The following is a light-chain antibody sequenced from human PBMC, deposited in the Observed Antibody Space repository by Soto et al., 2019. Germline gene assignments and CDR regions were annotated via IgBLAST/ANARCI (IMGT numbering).Light chain of an antibody. V-gene: IGLV2-8*01. CDR1: SSDVGAYKS. Sequence: QSALTQPPSASGSPGQSVTISCTGTSSDVGAYKSVSWYQQYPGKAPKLMIYEVSKRPSGVPDRFSGSKSGNTASLTVSGLQAEDEADYSCTSYVGSNIWVFGGGTKLTVL. J-gene: IGLJ3*02. CDR2: EVS. CDR3: TSYVGSNIWV.